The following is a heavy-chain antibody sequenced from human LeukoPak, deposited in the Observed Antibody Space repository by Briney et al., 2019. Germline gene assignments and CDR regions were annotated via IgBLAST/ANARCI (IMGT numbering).Heavy chain of an antibody. D-gene: IGHD3-10*01. CDR3: ARQISDYHYYYMDV. J-gene: IGHJ6*03. CDR1: GGSISSSNYY. V-gene: IGHV4-39*01. CDR2: IYYSGTT. Sequence: SETLSLTCTVSGGSISSSNYYWGWIRQPPGKGLEWIGTIYYSGTTYYNPSLESRVTISEDTSKNQFSLTLRSVTAADTAVYYCARQISDYHYYYMDVWGKGTTVTVSS.